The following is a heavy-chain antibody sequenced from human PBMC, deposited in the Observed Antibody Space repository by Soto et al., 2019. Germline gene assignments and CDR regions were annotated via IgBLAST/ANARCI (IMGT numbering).Heavy chain of an antibody. CDR1: GFSLSTSGVG. J-gene: IGHJ4*02. V-gene: IGHV2-5*01. CDR3: AYNPVCGGDCYYSFDY. CDR2: IYWNDDK. D-gene: IGHD2-21*02. Sequence: SGPTLVNPTQTLTLTCTFSGFSLSTSGVGAGWIRQPPGKALEWLALIYWNDDKRYSPSLKSMLTITKDTSKNQVVLTMTNMGPVDTATYYCAYNPVCGGDCYYSFDYWGQGTLVTVSS.